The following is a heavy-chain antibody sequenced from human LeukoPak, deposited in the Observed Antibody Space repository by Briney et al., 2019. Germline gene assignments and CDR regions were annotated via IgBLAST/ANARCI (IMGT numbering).Heavy chain of an antibody. CDR2: ISSASTTI. J-gene: IGHJ4*02. Sequence: GGSLRLSCVVSGFPFSDYYMNWIRQAPGKGLEGIAYISSASTTIQYAGSVKGRFTISRDNDQNSMFLLMNTLRAEDTAVYYCAGSYSGYDWSDSWGQGTLVTVSS. CDR1: GFPFSDYY. D-gene: IGHD5-12*01. V-gene: IGHV3-11*01. CDR3: AGSYSGYDWSDS.